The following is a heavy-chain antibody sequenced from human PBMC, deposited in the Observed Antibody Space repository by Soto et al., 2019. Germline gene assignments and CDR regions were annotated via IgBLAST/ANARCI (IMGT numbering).Heavy chain of an antibody. CDR2: ISTKSHGGAA. Sequence: PGGSLRLSCAASGFSFTDAWMNWVRQAPGKGLEWVGRISTKSHGGAAYYAAPLRGRFFISRDDSKNTLYLQINSLKTEDTAVYYCAADVPSDSPLIDHWGEGT. V-gene: IGHV3-15*07. D-gene: IGHD5-18*01. CDR1: GFSFTDAW. CDR3: AADVPSDSPLIDH. J-gene: IGHJ4*02.